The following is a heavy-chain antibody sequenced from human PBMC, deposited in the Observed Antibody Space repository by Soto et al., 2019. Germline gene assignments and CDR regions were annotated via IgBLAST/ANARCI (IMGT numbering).Heavy chain of an antibody. CDR2: IFHSGST. V-gene: IGHV4-30-4*01. D-gene: IGHD3-10*01. CDR3: ARDRYYGSGTYYNFYSGMDV. Sequence: SETLSLTCTVSGGSINSGDYYWTWVRQPPGKGLEWIGNIFHSGSTYYTPSLQSRVTISLDTSKNHLSLKLSSVSPADTAVYYCARDRYYGSGTYYNFYSGMDVWGQRTTVTVSS. CDR1: GGSINSGDYY. J-gene: IGHJ6*02.